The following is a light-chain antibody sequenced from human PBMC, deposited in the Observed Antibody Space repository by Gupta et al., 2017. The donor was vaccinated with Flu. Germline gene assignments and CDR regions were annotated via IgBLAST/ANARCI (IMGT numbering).Light chain of an antibody. CDR2: DVD. V-gene: IGLV6-57*03. CDR3: HSYDSSKHWV. CDR1: SGSIANNY. J-gene: IGLJ3*02. Sequence: NFVLTQPHSVSESPGKTVTISCTRSSGSIANNYVPWYQQRPGSAPTTVIYDVDQRPSGVPDRFSGSVDSSSNSASLTISGLKTEDEADYYCHSYDSSKHWVFGGGTKLTVL.